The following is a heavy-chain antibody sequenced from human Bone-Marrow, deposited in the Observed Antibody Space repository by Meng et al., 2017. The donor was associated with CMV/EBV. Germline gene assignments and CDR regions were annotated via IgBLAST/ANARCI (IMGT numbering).Heavy chain of an antibody. D-gene: IGHD2-2*01. CDR2: IWYDGTKE. J-gene: IGHJ6*02. V-gene: IGHV3-33*06. CDR3: SKDSGYCTSTRCPYYNGLDV. CDR1: GFTFSRYG. Sequence: SLKIACAVSGFTFSRYGMHWVRQAPGKGLEWVAIIWYDGTKEYYGDSVKGRFTISRDNSKNTVFLQMNSLRVEDTAVYYCSKDSGYCTSTRCPYYNGLDVWGQATTVTVSS.